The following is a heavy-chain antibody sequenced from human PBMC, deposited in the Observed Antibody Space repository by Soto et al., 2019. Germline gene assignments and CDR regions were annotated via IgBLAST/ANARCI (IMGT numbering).Heavy chain of an antibody. D-gene: IGHD6-19*01. CDR1: GYSFTSYW. Sequence: PGESLKISCKGSGYSFTSYWIGWVRQMPGKGLEWRGIIYPGDSDTRYSPSFQGQVTISADKSISTAYLQWSSLKASDTAMYYCARSVRKIGVARSTYYYYYGMGVWGQGTTVTVSS. CDR2: IYPGDSDT. V-gene: IGHV5-51*01. CDR3: ARSVRKIGVARSTYYYYYGMGV. J-gene: IGHJ6*02.